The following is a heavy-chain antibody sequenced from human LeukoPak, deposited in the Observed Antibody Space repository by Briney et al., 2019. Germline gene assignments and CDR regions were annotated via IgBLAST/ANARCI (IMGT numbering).Heavy chain of an antibody. J-gene: IGHJ5*02. D-gene: IGHD1-26*01. CDR2: ISYDGSNK. V-gene: IGHV3-30-3*01. Sequence: PGGSLRLSCAASGFTFSSYAMHWVRQAPGKGLEWVAVISYDGSNKYYVDSVKGRFTISRDNSKNTLYLQMNSLRAEDTAVYYCARDGSIVGATTWFDPWGQGTLVTVSS. CDR1: GFTFSSYA. CDR3: ARDGSIVGATTWFDP.